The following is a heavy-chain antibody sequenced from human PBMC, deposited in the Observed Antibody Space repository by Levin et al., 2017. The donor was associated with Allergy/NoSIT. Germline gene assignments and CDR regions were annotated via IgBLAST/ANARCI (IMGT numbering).Heavy chain of an antibody. D-gene: IGHD3-22*01. CDR1: GGSVSSGSYY. V-gene: IGHV4-61*01. CDR3: ARDSSDSGYYPY. Sequence: SQTLSLTCTVSGGSVSSGSYYWSWIRQPPGKGLEWIGYIYYSGSTNYNPSLKSRVTISVDTSKNQFSLKLSSVTAADTAVYYCARDSSDSGYYPYWGQGTLVTVSS. J-gene: IGHJ4*02. CDR2: IYYSGST.